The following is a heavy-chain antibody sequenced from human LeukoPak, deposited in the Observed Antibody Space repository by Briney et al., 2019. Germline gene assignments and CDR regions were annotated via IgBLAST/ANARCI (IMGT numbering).Heavy chain of an antibody. Sequence: PGGSLRLSCAASGFTFSDYYMSWIRQAPGKGLEGVSYISSSGSTIYYADALKSRFTISRDNAKNSLYLQMNSLRAEDTAVYYCARDQVSHYYDSSGYYCHWGPGTLVTVSS. D-gene: IGHD3-22*01. V-gene: IGHV3-11*01. CDR3: ARDQVSHYYDSSGYYCH. CDR2: ISSSGSTI. J-gene: IGHJ4*02. CDR1: GFTFSDYY.